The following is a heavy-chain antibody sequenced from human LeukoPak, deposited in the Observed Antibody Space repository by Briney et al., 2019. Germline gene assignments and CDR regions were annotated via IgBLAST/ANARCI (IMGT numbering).Heavy chain of an antibody. CDR2: IHYSGST. D-gene: IGHD5-24*01. Sequence: PSETLSLTCTVSGGSISSYYWSWIRQPPGKGLEWIGYIHYSGSTNYNPSLKSRVTISVDTSKNQFSLKLSSVTAADTAVYYCARADRRDGYTKRGYYFDYWGQGTLVTVSS. J-gene: IGHJ4*02. CDR3: ARADRRDGYTKRGYYFDY. CDR1: GGSISSYY. V-gene: IGHV4-59*01.